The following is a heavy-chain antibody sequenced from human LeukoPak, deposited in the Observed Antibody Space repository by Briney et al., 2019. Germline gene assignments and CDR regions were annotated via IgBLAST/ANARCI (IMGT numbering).Heavy chain of an antibody. V-gene: IGHV3-48*04. CDR3: AKDMIVVVATAREYFDY. CDR2: ISSSSSTI. CDR1: GFTFSSYS. D-gene: IGHD2-2*01. Sequence: PGGSLRLSCAASGFTFSSYSMNWVRQAPGKGLEWVSYISSSSSTIYYADSVKGRFTISRDNAKNSLYLQMNSLRAEDTAVYYCAKDMIVVVATAREYFDYWGQGTLVTVSS. J-gene: IGHJ4*02.